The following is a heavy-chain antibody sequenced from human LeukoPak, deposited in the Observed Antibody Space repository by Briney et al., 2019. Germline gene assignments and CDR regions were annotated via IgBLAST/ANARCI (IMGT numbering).Heavy chain of an antibody. J-gene: IGHJ4*02. CDR2: MSFDGSDQ. CDR1: GLTFRTYA. Sequence: PGGSLRLSCLVSGLTFRTYAMNWIRQAPGKGLEWVASMSFDGSDQFYADSVRGRFTISRDNSKNTLFSQMSSLRSDDTAVYYCARSLMRPYFDYWGQGTLVSVSS. V-gene: IGHV3-30*04. D-gene: IGHD3-10*01. CDR3: ARSLMRPYFDY.